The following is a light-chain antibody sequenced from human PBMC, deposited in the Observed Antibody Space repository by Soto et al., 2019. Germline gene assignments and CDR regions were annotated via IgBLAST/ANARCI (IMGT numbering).Light chain of an antibody. CDR3: GTWDSSLSAGV. CDR1: SSNIGNNY. J-gene: IGLJ2*01. V-gene: IGLV1-51*01. Sequence: QSVLTQPPSVSAAPGQKVTISCSGSSSNIGNNYVSWYRQLPGTAPKLLTYDNDKRPSGIPDRFSGSKSGTSATLAITGLQTGDEADYYCGTWDSSLSAGVFGGGTKLTVL. CDR2: DND.